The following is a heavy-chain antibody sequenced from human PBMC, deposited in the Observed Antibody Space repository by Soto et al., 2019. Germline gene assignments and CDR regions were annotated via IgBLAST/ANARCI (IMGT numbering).Heavy chain of an antibody. CDR1: GDSYSISTYS. V-gene: IGHV4-30-2*01. CDR2: MYQSGVT. CDR3: AGMPYNSGLRFDP. D-gene: IGHD6-19*01. J-gene: IGHJ5*02. Sequence: SETLSLTCNMSGDSYSISTYSWSWIRQPPGKGLQWIGFMYQSGVTSYNPSLASRVSIXXXXSXNXCXLXXXSVTXADTALYFCAGMPYNSGLRFDPWGPGTLVTVSS.